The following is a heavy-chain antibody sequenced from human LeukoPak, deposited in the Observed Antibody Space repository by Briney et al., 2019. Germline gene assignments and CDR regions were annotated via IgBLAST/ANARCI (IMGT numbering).Heavy chain of an antibody. CDR2: IRYDGSNK. D-gene: IGHD6-19*01. Sequence: GGSLRLSCAASGFTFSSYGMHWVRQAPGKGLEWVAFIRYDGSNKYYADSVKGRFTISRDNSKNTLYLQMNSLRAEDTAVYYCAKGSIAVAGILDYWGQGTLVTVSS. CDR3: AKGSIAVAGILDY. J-gene: IGHJ4*02. V-gene: IGHV3-30*02. CDR1: GFTFSSYG.